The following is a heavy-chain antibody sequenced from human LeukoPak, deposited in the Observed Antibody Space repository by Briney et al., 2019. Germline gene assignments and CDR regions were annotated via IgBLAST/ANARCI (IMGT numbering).Heavy chain of an antibody. J-gene: IGHJ4*02. CDR2: IYPGDSDT. CDR3: ARQLIGSYYYDSSGLDY. CDR1: GYSFTSYW. V-gene: IGHV5-51*01. D-gene: IGHD3-22*01. Sequence: PGESLKISCKGSGYSFTSYWIGWVRQMPGKGLEWMGIIYPGDSDTRHSPSFQGQVTISADKSISTAYLQWSSLKASDTAMYYCARQLIGSYYYDSSGLDYWGQGTLVTVSS.